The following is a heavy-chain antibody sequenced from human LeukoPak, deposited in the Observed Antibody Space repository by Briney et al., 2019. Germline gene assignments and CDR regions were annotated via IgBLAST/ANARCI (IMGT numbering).Heavy chain of an antibody. Sequence: PSETLSLTCTVSGDSIGTYYWSWIRQPPGKGLEWIGYIYYSGSTNSNPSLKSRVTISVDPFKDQFSLKLRSVTAADTAVYYCARSPPFRYFGVSNWFDSWGQGTLVTVCS. CDR3: ARSPPFRYFGVSNWFDS. J-gene: IGHJ5*01. CDR1: GDSIGTYY. V-gene: IGHV4-59*01. D-gene: IGHD3-9*01. CDR2: IYYSGST.